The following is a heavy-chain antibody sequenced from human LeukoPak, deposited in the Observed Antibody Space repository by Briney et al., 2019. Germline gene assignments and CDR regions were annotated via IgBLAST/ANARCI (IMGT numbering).Heavy chain of an antibody. CDR1: GFTFSSYS. CDR3: ARVCSGGSCYDY. Sequence: PGGSLRLSCAASGFTFSSYSMNWVRQAPGKGLEWVSSISSSSSYIYYADSVKGRFTISRDNAKNSLYLQMNSLRAEDTAVYYCARVCSGGSCYDYWGQGTLVTVSS. D-gene: IGHD2-15*01. J-gene: IGHJ4*02. CDR2: ISSSSSYI. V-gene: IGHV3-21*01.